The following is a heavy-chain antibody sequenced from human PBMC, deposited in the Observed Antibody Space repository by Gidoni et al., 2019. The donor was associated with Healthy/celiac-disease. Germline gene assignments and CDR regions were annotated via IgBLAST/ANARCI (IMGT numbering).Heavy chain of an antibody. CDR2: IRSKAYGGTT. CDR3: TMTDFPAYYFDY. V-gene: IGHV3-49*03. CDR1: GFTFGDYA. J-gene: IGHJ4*02. Sequence: EVQLVESGGGLVQPGRSLRLSCTASGFTFGDYAMSWFRQAPGKGLEWVGFIRSKAYGGTTEYAASVKGRFTISRDDSKSIAYLQMNSRKTEDTAVYYCTMTDFPAYYFDYWGQGTLVTVSS.